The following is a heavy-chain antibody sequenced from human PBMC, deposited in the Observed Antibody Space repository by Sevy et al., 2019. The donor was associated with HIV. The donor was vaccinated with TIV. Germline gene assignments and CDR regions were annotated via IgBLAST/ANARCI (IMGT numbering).Heavy chain of an antibody. D-gene: IGHD6-19*01. J-gene: IGHJ4*02. CDR2: ISAYNGNT. CDR1: GYTFTSYG. V-gene: IGHV1-18*01. CDR3: ARGESYSSGWSSFDY. Sequence: ASVKVSCKASGYTFTSYGISWVRQAPGQGLEWMGRISAYNGNTNYAQKLQGRVTMTTDTSTSTAYMELRSLRSDDTAVYYCARGESYSSGWSSFDYWGQGTLVTVSS.